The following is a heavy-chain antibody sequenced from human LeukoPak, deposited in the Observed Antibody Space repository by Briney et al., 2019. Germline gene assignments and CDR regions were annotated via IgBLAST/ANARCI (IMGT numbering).Heavy chain of an antibody. J-gene: IGHJ6*04. Sequence: GGSLRLSCAASGFTFSSYGMHWVRQAPGKGLEWVAVISYDGSNKYYADSVKGRFTISSDNSKNTLYLQMNSLRAEDTAVYYCAKSTVTTNIYYYYGMDVWGKGTTVTVSS. CDR3: AKSTVTTNIYYYYGMDV. V-gene: IGHV3-30*18. CDR2: ISYDGSNK. CDR1: GFTFSSYG. D-gene: IGHD4-17*01.